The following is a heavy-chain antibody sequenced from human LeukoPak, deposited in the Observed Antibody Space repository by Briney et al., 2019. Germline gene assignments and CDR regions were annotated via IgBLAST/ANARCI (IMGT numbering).Heavy chain of an antibody. CDR2: ISNSGGST. Sequence: GGSLRLSCAASGFTSSSYAMSWVRQAPGKGLEWVSVISNSGGSTFYADSVKGRFTISRDNSKNTLYLQMNSLRAEDTAVYYCAKRASGSGTSLYYFDYWGQGTLVIVSS. J-gene: IGHJ4*02. V-gene: IGHV3-23*01. CDR1: GFTSSSYA. CDR3: AKRASGSGTSLYYFDY. D-gene: IGHD3-10*01.